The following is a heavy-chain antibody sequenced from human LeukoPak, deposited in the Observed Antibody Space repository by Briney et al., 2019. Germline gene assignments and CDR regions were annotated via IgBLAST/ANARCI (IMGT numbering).Heavy chain of an antibody. CDR1: GLTSSSYR. J-gene: IGHJ4*02. V-gene: IGHV3-21*01. CDR3: ATSIAVADDFDY. CDR2: ISSSSSYI. Sequence: PGGSLRLSCAASGLTSSSYRMHSVRQAPGKGLEWVSSISSSSSYIYYADSVKGRFTISRDNAKNSLYLQMNSLRAEDTAVYYCATSIAVADDFDYWGQGTLVTVSS. D-gene: IGHD6-19*01.